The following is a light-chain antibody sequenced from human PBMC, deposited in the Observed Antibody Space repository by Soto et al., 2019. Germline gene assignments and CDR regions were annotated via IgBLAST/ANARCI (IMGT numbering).Light chain of an antibody. V-gene: IGKV3-15*01. CDR2: AAS. CDR3: HQYDNWPRT. J-gene: IGKJ1*01. Sequence: EILMTQSPATLSVSPGERATLSCGASQSVSNNLAWYQQKPGQAPRLLIYAASARAAGLPARFSGSGSGTEFTLTISGLQSGDFAFYYCHQYDNWPRTFGQGTKVDI. CDR1: QSVSNN.